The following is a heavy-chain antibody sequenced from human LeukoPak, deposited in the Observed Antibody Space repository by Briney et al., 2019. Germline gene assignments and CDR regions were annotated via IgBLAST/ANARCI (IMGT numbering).Heavy chain of an antibody. D-gene: IGHD1-14*01. Sequence: ASETLSLTCTVSGGSISSGSYDWPWIRQPGGKGLEWIVRIYTSGSTNFNPSLKSRVTISLDTSKNQFSLKLSSVTAADTAVYYCARAGTQTYFFDYWGQGTLVTVSS. V-gene: IGHV4-61*02. CDR2: IYTSGST. J-gene: IGHJ4*02. CDR3: ARAGTQTYFFDY. CDR1: GGSISSGSYD.